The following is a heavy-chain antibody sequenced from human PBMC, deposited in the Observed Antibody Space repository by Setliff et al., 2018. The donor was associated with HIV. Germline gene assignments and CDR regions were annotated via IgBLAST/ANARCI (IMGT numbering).Heavy chain of an antibody. CDR1: GGAFSSYA. Sequence: SVKVSCKASGGAFSSYALSWVRQAPGQGLEWMGGIIPIFGTANYAQKFQGRVTITTDESTSTAYMELRSLRSDDTAVYYCARHCNAGTCYFYIWGQGTMVTVSS. D-gene: IGHD2-15*01. CDR2: IIPIFGTA. CDR3: ARHCNAGTCYFYI. J-gene: IGHJ3*02. V-gene: IGHV1-69*05.